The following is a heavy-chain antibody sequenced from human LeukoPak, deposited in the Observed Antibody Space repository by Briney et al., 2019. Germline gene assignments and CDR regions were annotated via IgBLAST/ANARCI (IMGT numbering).Heavy chain of an antibody. CDR1: GLTFRTTW. D-gene: IGHD1-7*01. J-gene: IGHJ4*02. Sequence: GGSLRLSCATSGLTFRTTWMHWVRQAPGKGLMWVSRMNGEGTTIDYADSVKGRFTVSRDYAKNTLFLQMNSLRTEDTALYFCATARNFRFEYWGQGSLVIVSA. CDR3: ATARNFRFEY. CDR2: MNGEGTTI. V-gene: IGHV3-74*01.